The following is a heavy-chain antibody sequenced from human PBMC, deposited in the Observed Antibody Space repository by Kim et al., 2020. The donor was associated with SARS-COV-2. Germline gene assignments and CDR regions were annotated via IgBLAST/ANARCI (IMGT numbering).Heavy chain of an antibody. Sequence: GGSLRLSCAASGFTFSTSWMTWVRQAPGKGLEWVANIKPDGSGTYYVVSVEGRFTISRDNAKNLLYLQMNSLRVEDTAVYYCVRPVGVGQPGDWGQGTLVTVSS. V-gene: IGHV3-7*01. CDR2: IKPDGSGT. CDR3: VRPVGVGQPGD. J-gene: IGHJ4*02. D-gene: IGHD3-16*01. CDR1: GFTFSTSW.